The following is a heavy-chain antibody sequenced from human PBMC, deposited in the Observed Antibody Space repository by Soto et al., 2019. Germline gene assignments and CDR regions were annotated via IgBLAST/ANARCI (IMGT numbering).Heavy chain of an antibody. CDR3: AKAPGTTTATPKDY. J-gene: IGHJ4*02. CDR1: GFTFSSYG. D-gene: IGHD1-7*01. Sequence: ESVGGVVQPGRSLRLSCAASGFTFSSYGMHWVRQAPGKGLEWVAVISYDGSNKYYADSVKGRFTISRDNSKNTLYLQMNSLRAEDTAVYYCAKAPGTTTATPKDYWGQGTLVTVSS. V-gene: IGHV3-30*18. CDR2: ISYDGSNK.